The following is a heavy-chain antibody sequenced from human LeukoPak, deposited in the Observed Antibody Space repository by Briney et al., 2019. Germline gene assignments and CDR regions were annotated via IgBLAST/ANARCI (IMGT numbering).Heavy chain of an antibody. Sequence: SETLSLTCTVSGGSISSGGYYWSWIRQPPGKGLEWIGYIYHSGSTYYNPSLKSRVTISVDRSKNQFSLKLSSVTAADTAVYYCARAFKPITIFGVVIEIFDAFDIWGQGTMVTVSS. V-gene: IGHV4-30-2*01. D-gene: IGHD3-3*01. CDR3: ARAFKPITIFGVVIEIFDAFDI. J-gene: IGHJ3*02. CDR2: IYHSGST. CDR1: GGSISSGGYY.